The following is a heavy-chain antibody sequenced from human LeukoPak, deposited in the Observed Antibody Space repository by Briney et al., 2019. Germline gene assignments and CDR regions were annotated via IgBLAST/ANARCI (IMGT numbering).Heavy chain of an antibody. J-gene: IGHJ5*02. CDR3: ARSSGWFDP. CDR1: GGSISTYY. V-gene: IGHV4-59*08. Sequence: SSETLSLTCTVSGGSISTYYWNWIPQPPGKGLEWIGNIYNSGRTDYNPSLKSRVTISVDTPKNQFSLKLSSVTAADTAVYYCARSSGWFDPWGQGTLVIVSS. CDR2: IYNSGRT.